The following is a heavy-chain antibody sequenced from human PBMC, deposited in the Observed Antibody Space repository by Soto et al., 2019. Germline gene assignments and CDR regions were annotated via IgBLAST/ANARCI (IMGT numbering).Heavy chain of an antibody. CDR3: ANRGYSYGHWYYFDY. J-gene: IGHJ4*02. D-gene: IGHD5-18*01. V-gene: IGHV3-23*01. CDR2: ISASGGST. CDR1: GFTFSNYA. Sequence: EVQLLESGGGLVQPGGSLRLSCAASGFTFSNYAMSWVRQAPGKGLEWVSTISASGGSTYYADSVKGRFTISRDNSKNTLYLQMNSLRAEDTAVYYCANRGYSYGHWYYFDYWGQGTLVTVSS.